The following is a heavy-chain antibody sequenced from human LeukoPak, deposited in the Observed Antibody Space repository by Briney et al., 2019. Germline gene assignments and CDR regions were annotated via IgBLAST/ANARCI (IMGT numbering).Heavy chain of an antibody. CDR2: ISSSSSYI. D-gene: IGHD3-22*01. J-gene: IGHJ4*02. CDR3: ARAAINYYDSSGYYPYYFDY. CDR1: GFTFSSYS. Sequence: PGGSLRLSCAASGFTFSSYSMNWVRQAPGKGLEWVSSISSSSSYIYYADSVKGRFTISRDNAKNSLYLQMNSLRAEDTAVYYCARAAINYYDSSGYYPYYFDYWGQGTLVTVSS. V-gene: IGHV3-21*01.